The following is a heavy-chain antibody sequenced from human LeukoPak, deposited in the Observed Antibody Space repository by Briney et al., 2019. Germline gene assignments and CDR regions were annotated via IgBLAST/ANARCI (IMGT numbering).Heavy chain of an antibody. Sequence: SGRSLRLSCAASGFTFSSYGMHWVRQAPGKGLEWVAVIWYDGTNTYYADSVKGRFTISRDNSKNTLYLQMNSLRAEDTAVYYCARDFCSGGSCYPDAFDIWGQGTMATVSS. CDR3: ARDFCSGGSCYPDAFDI. J-gene: IGHJ3*02. V-gene: IGHV3-33*01. CDR2: IWYDGTNT. CDR1: GFTFSSYG. D-gene: IGHD2-15*01.